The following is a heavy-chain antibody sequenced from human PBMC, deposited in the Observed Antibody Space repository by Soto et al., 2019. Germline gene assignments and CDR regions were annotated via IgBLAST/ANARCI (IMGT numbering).Heavy chain of an antibody. Sequence: QVQLVQSGAEVKKPGASVKVSCKASGYTFTSYAMHWVRQAPGQRLEWMGWINAGNGNTKYSQKFQGRVTITRDTSASTAYMEPSSLRSEDTAVYYCARGLKIAVAGTLAYWGQGTLVTVSS. CDR1: GYTFTSYA. D-gene: IGHD6-19*01. J-gene: IGHJ4*02. CDR3: ARGLKIAVAGTLAY. V-gene: IGHV1-3*01. CDR2: INAGNGNT.